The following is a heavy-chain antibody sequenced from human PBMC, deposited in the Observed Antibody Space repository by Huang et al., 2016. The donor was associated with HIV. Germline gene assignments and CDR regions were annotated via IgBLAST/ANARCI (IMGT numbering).Heavy chain of an antibody. Sequence: QVQLQESGPGLVKPSETLSLSCTVSGDSVSSASYYWSWIRQPPGRGLEWIGYIYFSGGTNYNPSLKSRVTISIDTSKNRFSLRLSSVTAADTAVYYCVSHGSGTADYWGQGTLVTVSS. J-gene: IGHJ4*02. CDR1: GDSVSSASYY. CDR2: IYFSGGT. CDR3: VSHGSGTADY. D-gene: IGHD3-10*01. V-gene: IGHV4-61*01.